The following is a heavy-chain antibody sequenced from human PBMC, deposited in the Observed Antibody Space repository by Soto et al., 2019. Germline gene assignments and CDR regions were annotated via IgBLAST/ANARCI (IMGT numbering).Heavy chain of an antibody. V-gene: IGHV3-11*06. CDR1: GFTFSDHY. Sequence: PGGSLRLSCAASGFTFSDHYMSWIRQAPGKGLEWLSYITSSGVYTSYADSVKGRFTISRDNAKNSLFLQMNSLRADDTAVYYCASLARQRLPPLGPWGRGTVVTVSS. CDR3: ASLARQRLPPLGP. D-gene: IGHD2-2*01. J-gene: IGHJ5*02. CDR2: ITSSGVYT.